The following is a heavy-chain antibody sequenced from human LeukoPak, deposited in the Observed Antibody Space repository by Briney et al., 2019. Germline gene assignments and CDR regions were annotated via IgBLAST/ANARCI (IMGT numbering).Heavy chain of an antibody. Sequence: GGSLRLSCAASGFTFSSYWMSWVRQAPGKGLEWVANIKQNGSEKYHVDSVKGRFTISRDNAKNSLYLQMNSLRAEDTAVYYCARVLLDYGDYGNWFDPWGQGTLVTVSS. J-gene: IGHJ5*02. CDR3: ARVLLDYGDYGNWFDP. D-gene: IGHD4-17*01. CDR2: IKQNGSEK. CDR1: GFTFSSYW. V-gene: IGHV3-7*01.